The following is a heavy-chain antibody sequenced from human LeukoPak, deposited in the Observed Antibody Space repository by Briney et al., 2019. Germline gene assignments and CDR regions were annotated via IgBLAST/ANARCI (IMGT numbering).Heavy chain of an antibody. CDR2: IIPIFGTA. V-gene: IGHV1-69*13. D-gene: IGHD3-22*01. CDR3: ARTYYYDSSGYSYFDY. J-gene: IGHJ4*02. Sequence: SVKVSCKASGGTFSSYAISWVRQAPGQGLEWMGGIIPIFGTANYAQKIQGRATITADESTSTAYMELSSLRSEDTAVYYCARTYYYDSSGYSYFDYWGQGTLVTVSS. CDR1: GGTFSSYA.